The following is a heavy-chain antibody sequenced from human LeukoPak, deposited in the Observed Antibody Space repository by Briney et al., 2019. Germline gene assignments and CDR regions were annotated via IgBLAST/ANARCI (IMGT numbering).Heavy chain of an antibody. CDR1: GGSISSGSYY. V-gene: IGHV4-61*02. D-gene: IGHD3-16*01. Sequence: SETLSLTCTVSGGSISSGSYYWSWIRQPAGKGLEWIGRIYTSGSTNYNPSLKSRVTISVDTSKNQFSLKLSSVTAADTAVYYCARDGSGGEQAFDIWGQGTMVTVSS. CDR3: ARDGSGGEQAFDI. J-gene: IGHJ3*02. CDR2: IYTSGST.